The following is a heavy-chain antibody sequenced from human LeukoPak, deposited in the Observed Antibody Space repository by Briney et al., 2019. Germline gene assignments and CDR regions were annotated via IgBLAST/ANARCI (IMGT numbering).Heavy chain of an antibody. CDR3: ARDWDRDYGDLEDAFDI. Sequence: GGSLRLSCAASGFTVSSNYMSWVRQAPGKGLEWVSVIYSSGSTYYADSVKGRFTISRDNSKNTLYLQMNSLRAEDTAVYYCARDWDRDYGDLEDAFDIWGQGTMVTVSS. CDR1: GFTVSSNY. V-gene: IGHV3-66*01. D-gene: IGHD4-17*01. CDR2: IYSSGST. J-gene: IGHJ3*02.